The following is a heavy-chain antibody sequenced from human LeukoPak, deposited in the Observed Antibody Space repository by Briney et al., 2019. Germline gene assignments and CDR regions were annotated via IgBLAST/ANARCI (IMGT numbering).Heavy chain of an antibody. V-gene: IGHV4-38-2*02. CDR3: ARVRSSGYADY. J-gene: IGHJ4*02. D-gene: IGHD3-22*01. CDR2: INHSGST. Sequence: SETLSLNCTVSGHSISSGDYWGCIPQPPVKGLEWIGHINHSGSTYYNPSLKSRVTISVDTSKNQFSLKLNSVTAADTAVYYCARVRSSGYADYWGQGTLVTVSS. CDR1: GHSISSGDY.